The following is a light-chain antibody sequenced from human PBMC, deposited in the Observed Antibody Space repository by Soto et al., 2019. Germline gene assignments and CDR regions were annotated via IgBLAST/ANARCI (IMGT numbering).Light chain of an antibody. CDR3: LQHSDYPFT. CDR2: SAS. J-gene: IGKJ2*01. V-gene: IGKV1-17*01. CDR1: QGIRDA. Sequence: DIQMTQSPSSLSASVGDRVTITCRASQGIRDALGWYQQKPGKVPKRRIYSASSLQSGVPSRFSGSGSETEFTLTISSLQPEDFATYYCLQHSDYPFTFGQGTRLEI.